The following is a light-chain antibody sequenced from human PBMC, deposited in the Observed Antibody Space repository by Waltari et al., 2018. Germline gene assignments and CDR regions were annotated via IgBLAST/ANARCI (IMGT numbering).Light chain of an antibody. Sequence: EIVLTESPRTLPLSPGERATLSCSASQSVSSSYLAWYQQKPGQAPRLLIFGASSRATGIPDRFSGSGSGTDFTLTISRLEPEDFAVYYCQQYGSSRTFGQGTKVEIK. V-gene: IGKV3-20*01. CDR2: GAS. CDR1: QSVSSSY. CDR3: QQYGSSRT. J-gene: IGKJ1*01.